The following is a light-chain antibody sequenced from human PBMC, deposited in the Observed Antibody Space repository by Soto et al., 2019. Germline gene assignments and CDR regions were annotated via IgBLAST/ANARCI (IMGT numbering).Light chain of an antibody. CDR3: QHYGTSLWM. Sequence: EIILTQSPGTLSLSPGERATLSCRASQSVSSSFLAWYQQKPGQAPRLLIYGASIRATGIPDRFSGSGSGTDFTLTISRLEPEDFAMYLCQHYGTSLWMFGQGTKVEIK. CDR2: GAS. CDR1: QSVSSSF. J-gene: IGKJ1*01. V-gene: IGKV3-20*01.